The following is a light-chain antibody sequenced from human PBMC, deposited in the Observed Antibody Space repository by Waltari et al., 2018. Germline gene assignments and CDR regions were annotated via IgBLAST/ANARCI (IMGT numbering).Light chain of an antibody. V-gene: IGKV1-27*01. CDR1: QGISNY. J-gene: IGKJ1*01. CDR2: AAS. CDR3: QKYNSAPWT. Sequence: DIQMTQSPSSLSASVGDRVSITCRASQGISNYLSWYQQKPGKVPQLLIYAASTLQSGVPSRFSGSGSGTDFTLTIGSLQPEDVATYYCQKYNSAPWTFGQGTKVEIK.